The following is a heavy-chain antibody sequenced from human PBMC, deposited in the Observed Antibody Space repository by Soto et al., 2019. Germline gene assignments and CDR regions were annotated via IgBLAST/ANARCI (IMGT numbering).Heavy chain of an antibody. V-gene: IGHV1-69*13. D-gene: IGHD3-10*01. CDR2: IIPIFGTA. J-gene: IGHJ6*02. CDR3: ARGMVRGVIIMTMDV. Sequence: GASVKVSCKASGGTFSSYAISWVRQAPGQGLEWMGGIIPIFGTANYAQKFQGRVTITADESTSTAYMELSSLRSEDTAVYYCARGMVRGVIIMTMDVWGQGTTVTVSS. CDR1: GGTFSSYA.